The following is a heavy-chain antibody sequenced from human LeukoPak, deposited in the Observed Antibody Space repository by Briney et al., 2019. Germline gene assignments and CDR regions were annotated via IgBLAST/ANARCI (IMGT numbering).Heavy chain of an antibody. Sequence: ASVKVSCKASGYTFTDYYVHWVRQAPGQGLEWMGWINPNSGGTNYAQKFQGTVTMTRDTSISTAYMELTRLRSDDTAVYCCAREPGNYDFLTDYYEGNGFDPWGQGTLVTVSS. CDR3: AREPGNYDFLTDYYEGNGFDP. CDR1: GYTFTDYY. CDR2: INPNSGGT. V-gene: IGHV1-2*02. J-gene: IGHJ5*02. D-gene: IGHD3-9*01.